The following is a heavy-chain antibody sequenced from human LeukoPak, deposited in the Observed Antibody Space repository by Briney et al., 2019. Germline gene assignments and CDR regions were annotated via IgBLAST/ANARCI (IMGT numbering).Heavy chain of an antibody. CDR2: MNPNSGNT. J-gene: IGHJ4*02. CDR3: ARAGEWTTYYDFWSGYSYYFDY. V-gene: IGHV1-8*03. D-gene: IGHD3-3*01. Sequence: ASVKVSCKASGYTFTSYDINWVRQATGQGLEWMGWMNPNSGNTGYAQKFQGRVTITRNTSISTAYMELSSLRSEDTAVYYCARAGEWTTYYDFWSGYSYYFDYWGQGTLVTVSS. CDR1: GYTFTSYD.